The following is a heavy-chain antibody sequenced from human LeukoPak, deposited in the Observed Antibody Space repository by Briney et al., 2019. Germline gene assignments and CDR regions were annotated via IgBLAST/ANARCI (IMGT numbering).Heavy chain of an antibody. CDR1: GYTFTSYG. J-gene: IGHJ4*02. V-gene: IGHV1-18*01. Sequence: ASVKVSCKASGYTFTSYGITWVRQAPGQGLEWMGWISAYNGNTNYAQKFQGRLTMTTDTSTNTAYMELRSLRPDDTAVYYCARDFFHGHCNGLTCSLLDSWGQGSLVTVSS. CDR2: ISAYNGNT. D-gene: IGHD2-15*01. CDR3: ARDFFHGHCNGLTCSLLDS.